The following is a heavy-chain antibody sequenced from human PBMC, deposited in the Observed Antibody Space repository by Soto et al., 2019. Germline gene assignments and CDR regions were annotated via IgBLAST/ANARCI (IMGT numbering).Heavy chain of an antibody. Sequence: QVQLQESGPGLVKPSQTLSLTCTVSGGSVSNGDYYWSWIRQPPGKGLEWIGNMHYSGSTGYNPSLKSRVTMTVDTSNNQFSLKLSSLTPADTAVYYCARDSGSWSFWGQGTLVTVSS. CDR3: ARDSGSWSF. V-gene: IGHV4-30-4*01. J-gene: IGHJ1*01. CDR2: MHYSGST. D-gene: IGHD1-26*01. CDR1: GGSVSNGDYY.